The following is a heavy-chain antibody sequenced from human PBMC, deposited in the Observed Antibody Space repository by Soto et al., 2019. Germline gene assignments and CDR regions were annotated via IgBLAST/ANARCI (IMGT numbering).Heavy chain of an antibody. V-gene: IGHV4-39*02. J-gene: IGHJ4*02. D-gene: IGHD1-26*01. CDR2: IYYSGTT. Sequence: SGTLSLTCTVSGGSISSTTYYWGWIRQPPGKGLEWIGTIYYSGTTYYNPSLKTRLTISADASEKRFSLKLTSVAAADTAVYFCARGRYGGSYYNLLDYWGQGTVVTVSS. CDR1: GGSISSTTYY. CDR3: ARGRYGGSYYNLLDY.